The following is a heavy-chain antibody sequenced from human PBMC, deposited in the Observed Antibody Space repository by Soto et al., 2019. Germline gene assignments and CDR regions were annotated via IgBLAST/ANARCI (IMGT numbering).Heavy chain of an antibody. CDR2: ISASVGTT. Sequence: DVQLLDSGGGLVQPGGSLRLSCAASGFTFSSYAMSWVRQAPGKGLEWVSVISASVGTTFYADSVKGRFTISRDSSKSTLFLQMNSLRAEDTALYYCAKHLYTTSSWVFDSWGQGTLVTVSS. D-gene: IGHD6-6*01. CDR3: AKHLYTTSSWVFDS. CDR1: GFTFSSYA. J-gene: IGHJ4*02. V-gene: IGHV3-23*01.